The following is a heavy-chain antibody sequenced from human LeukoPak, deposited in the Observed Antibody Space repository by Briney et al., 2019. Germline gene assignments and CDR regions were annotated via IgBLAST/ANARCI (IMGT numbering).Heavy chain of an antibody. CDR2: MNTNSGGT. J-gene: IGHJ4*02. CDR3: ARDLRGSGFDS. D-gene: IGHD2-15*01. V-gene: IGHV1-2*02. CDR1: VYTFTSYY. Sequence: ASVKVSCKASVYTFTSYYMHWVRQAPGQGLEGMGWMNTNSGGTNYAQKFQGRVTMTRDTSISTAYMELSRLRSEDTAVYYCARDLRGSGFDSWGQGNLVTVSS.